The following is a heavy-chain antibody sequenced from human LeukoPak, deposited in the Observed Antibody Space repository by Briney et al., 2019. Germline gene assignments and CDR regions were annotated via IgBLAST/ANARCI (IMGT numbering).Heavy chain of an antibody. CDR3: ARVYGGNSDWFDP. D-gene: IGHD4-23*01. J-gene: IGHJ5*02. V-gene: IGHV4-59*11. CDR2: IYYSGST. Sequence: SETLSLTCTVSGDSISSHYWSWIRQPPGKGLEWIGYIYYSGSTNYNPSLKSRVTMSIETSKNQFSLKLSSVTAADTAVYYCARVYGGNSDWFDPWGQGTLVTVSS. CDR1: GDSISSHY.